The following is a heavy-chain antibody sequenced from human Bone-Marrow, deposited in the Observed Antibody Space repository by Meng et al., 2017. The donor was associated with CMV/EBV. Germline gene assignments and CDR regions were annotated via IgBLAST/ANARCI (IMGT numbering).Heavy chain of an antibody. Sequence: GGSLRLSCAASGFTFSSYEMNWVRQAPGKGLEWVSGVSWNGSRTHYADSVKGRFIISRDNSRNFLYLQMNSLRAEDTALYYCAKDGLPGGDDFWSGYKDYWGQGTLVTVSS. CDR1: GFTFSSYE. CDR3: AKDGLPGGDDFWSGYKDY. J-gene: IGHJ4*02. D-gene: IGHD3-3*01. CDR2: VSWNGSRT. V-gene: IGHV3-19*01.